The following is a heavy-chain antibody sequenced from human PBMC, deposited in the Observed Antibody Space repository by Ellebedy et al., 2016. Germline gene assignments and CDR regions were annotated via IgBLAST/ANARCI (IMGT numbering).Heavy chain of an antibody. J-gene: IGHJ4*02. CDR3: RQGHYADL. Sequence: GESLKISCVASGFTFRNFFMSWVRRAPGKGLEWVSTISAGGDIRYLADSVKGRFTISRDSSKNTVYLRMNNLRAEDTAVYYCRQGHYADLWGQGTLVTVSS. D-gene: IGHD4-17*01. V-gene: IGHV3-23*01. CDR2: ISAGGDIR. CDR1: GFTFRNFF.